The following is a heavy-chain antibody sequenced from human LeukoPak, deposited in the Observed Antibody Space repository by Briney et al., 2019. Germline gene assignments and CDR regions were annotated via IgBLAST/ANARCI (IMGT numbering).Heavy chain of an antibody. D-gene: IGHD5-18*01. V-gene: IGHV5-51*01. Sequence: GESLKISCKGSGYSFTSYWIGWVRQMPGKGLEWMWIIYPGDSDTRYSPSFQGQVTISADKSISTAYLQWSSLKASDTAMYYCARVRRGYSYGYSGFDPWGQGTLVTVSS. CDR1: GYSFTSYW. CDR2: IYPGDSDT. J-gene: IGHJ5*02. CDR3: ARVRRGYSYGYSGFDP.